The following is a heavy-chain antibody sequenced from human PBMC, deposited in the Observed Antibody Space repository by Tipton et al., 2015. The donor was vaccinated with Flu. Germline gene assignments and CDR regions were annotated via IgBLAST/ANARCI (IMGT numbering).Heavy chain of an antibody. CDR2: IRNDGSDK. D-gene: IGHD5-12*01. CDR1: GFAFSSYG. CDR3: ARDASVVATPDY. V-gene: IGHV3-30*02. J-gene: IGHJ4*02. Sequence: SLRLSCAASGFAFSSYGMHWVRQAPGKGLEWVGFIRNDGSDKYYAGSVKGRFTISRDNSKNTVYMQVNSLRAEDTAVYFCARDASVVATPDYWGQGTLVTVSS.